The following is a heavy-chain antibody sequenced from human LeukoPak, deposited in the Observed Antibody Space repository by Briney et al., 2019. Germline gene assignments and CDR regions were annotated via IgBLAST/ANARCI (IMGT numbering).Heavy chain of an antibody. J-gene: IGHJ4*02. CDR2: IYSGGST. CDR1: GFTVSSNY. Sequence: GGSLRLSCAASGFTVSSNYMSWVRQAPGKGLKWVSVIYSGGSTYYADSVKGRFTISRDNSKNTLYLQMNSLRAEDTAVYYCARLGCSGGSCYSGEDYFDYWGQGTLVTVSS. V-gene: IGHV3-53*01. D-gene: IGHD2-15*01. CDR3: ARLGCSGGSCYSGEDYFDY.